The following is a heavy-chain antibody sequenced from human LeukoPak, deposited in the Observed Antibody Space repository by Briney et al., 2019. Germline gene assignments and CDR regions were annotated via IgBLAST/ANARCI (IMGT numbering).Heavy chain of an antibody. J-gene: IGHJ4*02. CDR1: GGSFSGYY. CDR2: INNAGET. CDR3: ARRTKTYYYGSKGSLNHFDY. Sequence: SETLSLTCAVPGGSFSGYYWSWIRQPPGKGLEWIGDINNAGETDYNPSLKSRVTMSVDRSKREIYLRLTSLTAADTAVYYCARRTKTYYYGSKGSLNHFDYWGQGTLVTVSS. V-gene: IGHV4-34*01. D-gene: IGHD3-10*01.